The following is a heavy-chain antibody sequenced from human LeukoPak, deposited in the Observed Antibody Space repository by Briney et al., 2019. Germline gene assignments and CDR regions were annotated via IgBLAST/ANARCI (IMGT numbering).Heavy chain of an antibody. J-gene: IGHJ4*02. CDR2: IGGDSRA. D-gene: IGHD4-23*01. Sequence: GGSLRLSCAASGFTFRTNAMSWVRQAPGKGLEWVSGIGGDSRAHYADSVEGRFTISRDTSTNTLYLQMNNLRAEDTAVYYCAKDLLRWSFDYWGQGTLVTVSS. CDR3: AKDLLRWSFDY. CDR1: GFTFRTNA. V-gene: IGHV3-23*01.